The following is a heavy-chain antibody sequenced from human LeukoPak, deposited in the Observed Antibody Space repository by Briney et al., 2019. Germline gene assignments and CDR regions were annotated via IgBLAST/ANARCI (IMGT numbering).Heavy chain of an antibody. D-gene: IGHD2-2*01. V-gene: IGHV4-39*01. CDR2: IYYTGTT. J-gene: IGHJ4*02. CDR1: GDSISSSTYH. CDR3: AAEMSSAARY. Sequence: SETLSLTCTVSGDSISSSTYHWGWSRQPPGKGLEWIASIYYTGTTYYRPSLKSRVTISVDTSKNQFSLKLSSVTASDTAVYYCAAEMSSAARYWGQGTLVTVSP.